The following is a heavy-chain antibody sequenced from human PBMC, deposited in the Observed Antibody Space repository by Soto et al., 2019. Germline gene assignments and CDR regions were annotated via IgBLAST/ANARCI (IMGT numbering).Heavy chain of an antibody. D-gene: IGHD1-26*01. CDR3: ARNLGAKYGMDV. V-gene: IGHV3-73*02. Sequence: EVQLVESGGGLVQPGGSLTLSCAGSGFPFSGSIIHWVRQAPGKGLEWVGRIRSKANNYATAFAALVQGRVTISREDSKNTAFLQMNSLKIEDTAVYFCARNLGAKYGMDVWGQGTTVTVSS. CDR2: IRSKANNYAT. CDR1: GFPFSGSI. J-gene: IGHJ6*02.